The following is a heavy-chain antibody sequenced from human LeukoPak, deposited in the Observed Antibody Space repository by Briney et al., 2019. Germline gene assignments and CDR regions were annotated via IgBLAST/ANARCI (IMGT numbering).Heavy chain of an antibody. V-gene: IGHV1-18*01. CDR3: ARSRTRYCSSTSCALYYYYMDV. CDR2: ISAYNGNT. CDR1: GGTFSSYA. J-gene: IGHJ6*03. D-gene: IGHD2-2*01. Sequence: ASVKVSCKASGGTFSSYAISWVRQAPGQGLEWMGWISAYNGNTNYAQKLQGRVTMTTDTSTSTAYMELRSLRSDDTAVYYCARSRTRYCSSTSCALYYYYMDVWGKGTTVTVSS.